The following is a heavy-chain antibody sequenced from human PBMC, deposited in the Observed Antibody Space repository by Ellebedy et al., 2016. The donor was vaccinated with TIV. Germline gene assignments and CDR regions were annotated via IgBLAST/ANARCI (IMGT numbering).Heavy chain of an antibody. Sequence: PGGSLRLSCAASGFTFSNYGMHWVRQAPGKELEWVAVISYDGGSEYYADSVKGRFTISRDNSRNTVYLQMNNLRAEDTAVYYCARDSGRRRRWDNDYWGQGTLVTVSS. V-gene: IGHV3-30*03. J-gene: IGHJ4*02. D-gene: IGHD3-10*01. CDR3: ARDSGRRRRWDNDY. CDR2: ISYDGGSE. CDR1: GFTFSNYG.